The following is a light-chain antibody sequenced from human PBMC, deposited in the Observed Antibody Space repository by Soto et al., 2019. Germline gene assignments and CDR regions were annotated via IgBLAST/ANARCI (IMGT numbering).Light chain of an antibody. V-gene: IGKV3-15*01. CDR1: QSISTN. Sequence: EIVMTQSPATLSVSPGERATLSCRASQSISTNLAWYQQGPGQAPRLLIYGASTRATGIPARFSGSGSGTEFTLTISSLQSEDFAFYYCHQYDTWPPLTFGGGTKVEIK. CDR2: GAS. CDR3: HQYDTWPPLT. J-gene: IGKJ4*01.